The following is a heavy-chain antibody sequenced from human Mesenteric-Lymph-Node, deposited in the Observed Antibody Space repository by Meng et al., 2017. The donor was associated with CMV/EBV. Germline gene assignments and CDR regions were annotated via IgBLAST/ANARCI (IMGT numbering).Heavy chain of an antibody. J-gene: IGHJ5*02. CDR3: AIESSGSGRNNWFDP. CDR1: GGSISGYY. CDR2: IYYSGHT. V-gene: IGHV4-59*01. Sequence: GSLRLSCTVSGGSISGYYWSWIRQPPGKGLEWIGFIYYSGHTKSNPSLESRVTMSADTSKNQLSLRLTSVTAADTAVYYCAIESSGSGRNNWFDPWGQGTLVTVSS. D-gene: IGHD3-10*01.